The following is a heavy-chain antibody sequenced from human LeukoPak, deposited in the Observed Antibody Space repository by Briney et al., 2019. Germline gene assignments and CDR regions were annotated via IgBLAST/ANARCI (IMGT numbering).Heavy chain of an antibody. CDR1: GGSISSYY. CDR2: IYYSGST. J-gene: IGHJ6*03. D-gene: IGHD5-18*01. Sequence: SETLSLTCTVSGGSISSYYWSLIRQPPGKGLEWIGYIYYSGSTNYNPSLKSRVTISVDTSKNQFSLKLSSVTAADTAVYYCARGIDTGPEFYYYYYMDVWGKGTTVTVSS. V-gene: IGHV4-59*01. CDR3: ARGIDTGPEFYYYYYMDV.